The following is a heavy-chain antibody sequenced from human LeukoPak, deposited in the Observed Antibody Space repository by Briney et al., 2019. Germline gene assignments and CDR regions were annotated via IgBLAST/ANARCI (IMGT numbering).Heavy chain of an antibody. V-gene: IGHV3-30-3*01. CDR3: ARDSVLRYFDWLGRYYFDY. Sequence: HPGGSLRLSCAASGFTFSSYAMHWVRQAPGKGLEWVAVISNDGSNKYYADSVKGRFTISRDNSKNTLYLQMNSLRAEDTAVYYCARDSVLRYFDWLGRYYFDYWGQGTLVTVSS. CDR2: ISNDGSNK. J-gene: IGHJ4*02. D-gene: IGHD3-9*01. CDR1: GFTFSSYA.